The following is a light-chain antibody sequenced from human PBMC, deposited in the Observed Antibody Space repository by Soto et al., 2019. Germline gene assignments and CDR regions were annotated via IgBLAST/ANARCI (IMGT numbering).Light chain of an antibody. CDR3: LQYRSFPWT. CDR2: SAS. J-gene: IGKJ1*01. Sequence: DIQVTQSPSSLSASVGDKVTITCRASQDIKYDLGWYQQKPGTAPKRLIYSASSLQSGVPSRFSGSGSETEFTLTISSLQPEDFATYYCLQYRSFPWTFGQGTNVEIK. CDR1: QDIKYD. V-gene: IGKV1-17*01.